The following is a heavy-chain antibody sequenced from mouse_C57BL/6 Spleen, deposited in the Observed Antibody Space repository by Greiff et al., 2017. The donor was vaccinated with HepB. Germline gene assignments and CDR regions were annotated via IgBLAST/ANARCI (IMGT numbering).Heavy chain of an antibody. V-gene: IGHV5-17*01. CDR1: GFTFSDYG. CDR3: ARTGTGAMDY. J-gene: IGHJ4*01. D-gene: IGHD4-1*01. Sequence: EVRLVESGGGLVKPGGSLKLSCAASGFTFSDYGMHWVRQAPEKGLEWVAYISSGSSTIYYADTVKGRFTISRDNAKNTLFLQMTSLRSEDTAMYYCARTGTGAMDYWGQGTSVTVSS. CDR2: ISSGSSTI.